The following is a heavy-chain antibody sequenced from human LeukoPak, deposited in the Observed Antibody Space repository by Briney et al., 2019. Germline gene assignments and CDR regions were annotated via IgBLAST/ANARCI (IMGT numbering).Heavy chain of an antibody. CDR1: GFTFSSYV. CDR2: ISYDGSNE. J-gene: IGHJ5*02. CDR3: ARDRETVAGTLGWFDP. V-gene: IGHV3-30*04. Sequence: PGGSLRLSCAASGFTFSSYVMHWVRQAPGKGLEWVAIISYDGSNEYYADSVKGRFTISRDNSKNTLYLQMNSLRAADTAVYYCARDRETVAGTLGWFDPWGQGTLVTVSS. D-gene: IGHD6-19*01.